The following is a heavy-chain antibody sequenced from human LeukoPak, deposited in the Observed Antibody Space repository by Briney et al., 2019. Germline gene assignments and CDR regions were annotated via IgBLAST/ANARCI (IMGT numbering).Heavy chain of an antibody. J-gene: IGHJ4*02. Sequence: PGGSLRLSWAASGFTFDVYAMHWVRQAPGKGLEWVCLISGDGGDTFYADSVKGRFTITRDNRKKSLYLQMNSLRTEDTAFYYCAKARGYSDLWGQGTLVTVSS. CDR1: GFTFDVYA. D-gene: IGHD5-12*01. CDR2: ISGDGGDT. CDR3: AKARGYSDL. V-gene: IGHV3-43*02.